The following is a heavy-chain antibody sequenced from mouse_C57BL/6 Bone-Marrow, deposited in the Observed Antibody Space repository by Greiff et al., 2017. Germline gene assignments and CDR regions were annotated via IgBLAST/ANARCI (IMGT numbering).Heavy chain of an antibody. Sequence: QVQLQQSGAELARPGASVKLSCKASGYTFTSYGIRWVKQRTGQGLEWIGEIYPRSGNTYYNEKFKGKATLTADKSSSTAYMELRSLTSEDSAVYFWARWGGYYRGDAMDYWGQGTSVTVSS. D-gene: IGHD2-12*01. CDR2: IYPRSGNT. CDR1: GYTFTSYG. CDR3: ARWGGYYRGDAMDY. V-gene: IGHV1-81*01. J-gene: IGHJ4*01.